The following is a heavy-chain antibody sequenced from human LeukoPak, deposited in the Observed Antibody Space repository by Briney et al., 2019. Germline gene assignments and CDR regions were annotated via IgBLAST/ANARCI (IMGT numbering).Heavy chain of an antibody. J-gene: IGHJ4*02. Sequence: ASVKVSCKASGYTFTGYYMHWVRQAPGQGLEWMGIINPSGGSTSYAQKFQGRVTMTRDMSTSTVYMELSRLRSEDTAVYYCARETRDGYNYDYWGQGTLVTVSS. D-gene: IGHD5-24*01. CDR3: ARETRDGYNYDY. CDR2: INPSGGST. V-gene: IGHV1-46*01. CDR1: GYTFTGYY.